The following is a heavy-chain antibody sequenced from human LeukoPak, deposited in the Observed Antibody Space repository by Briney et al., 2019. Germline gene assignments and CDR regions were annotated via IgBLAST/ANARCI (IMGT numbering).Heavy chain of an antibody. D-gene: IGHD3-3*01. CDR1: GFTFSSYA. J-gene: IGHJ4*02. CDR2: ISSGSSYK. Sequence: GSLRLSCAASGFTFSSYAMSWVRQAPGKGLEWVSSISSGSSYKYYADSVKGRFTVSRDNAKNSLYLEMNSLRAEDTAVYYCARGYDFWSGYPQHFDSWGQGTLVAVSS. V-gene: IGHV3-21*01. CDR3: ARGYDFWSGYPQHFDS.